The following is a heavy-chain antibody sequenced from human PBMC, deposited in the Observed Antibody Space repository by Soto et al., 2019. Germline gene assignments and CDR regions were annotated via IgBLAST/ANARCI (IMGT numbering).Heavy chain of an antibody. V-gene: IGHV1-3*01. D-gene: IGHD6-6*01. CDR3: ARYSSSLSDAFDI. CDR2: INAGNGNT. CDR1: GYTFTSYA. J-gene: IGHJ3*02. Sequence: ASVKVSCKASGYTFTSYAMHWVRQAPGQSLEWMGLINAGNGNTKYSQKFQGRVTITRDTSASTAYMELSSLRSEDTAVYYCARYSSSLSDAFDIRGQGTMVTVSS.